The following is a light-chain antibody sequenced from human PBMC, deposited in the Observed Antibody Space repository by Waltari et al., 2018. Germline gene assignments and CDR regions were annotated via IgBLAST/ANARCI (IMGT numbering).Light chain of an antibody. CDR1: SGHTRYA. CDR2: LDSDGSH. Sequence: QLVLTQPPSASASLGAPVKPTCTLNSGHTRYAIAWHQQQPEKGPRFLMKLDSDGSHTKGDGIPDRFSGSSSGAERYLILSSLQSEDEADYYCQSWDTGINVFGGGTKLTVL. V-gene: IGLV4-69*01. J-gene: IGLJ2*01. CDR3: QSWDTGINV.